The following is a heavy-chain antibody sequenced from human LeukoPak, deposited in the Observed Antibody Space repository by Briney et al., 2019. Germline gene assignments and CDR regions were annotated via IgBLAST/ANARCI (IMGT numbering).Heavy chain of an antibody. CDR3: ARDGYGDYVGIYYYYYYYMDV. Sequence: ASVKVSCKASGYTFSNYNIHWLRQAPGQGLEWMGIVNPSGDSTNYAQNFQGRVTMTTDTSTSTAYMELRSLRSDDTAVYYCARDGYGDYVGIYYYYYYYMDVWGKGTTVTISS. CDR1: GYTFSNYN. V-gene: IGHV1-46*01. J-gene: IGHJ6*03. CDR2: VNPSGDST. D-gene: IGHD4-17*01.